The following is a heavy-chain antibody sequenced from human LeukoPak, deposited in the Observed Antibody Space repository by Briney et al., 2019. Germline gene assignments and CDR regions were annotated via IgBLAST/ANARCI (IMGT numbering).Heavy chain of an antibody. CDR3: ARTQGRYGYPGY. D-gene: IGHD5-18*01. CDR2: IYYSGST. Sequence: PSETLSLTCTVWSGFMSNYYGNWIRQPPGKGLEWIGDIYYSGSTNYNPSIKSRVTISLDTSKNHFSLKLSSVTAADTAVYYCARTQGRYGYPGYWGQGTLVIVSS. J-gene: IGHJ4*02. CDR1: SGFMSNYY. V-gene: IGHV4-59*01.